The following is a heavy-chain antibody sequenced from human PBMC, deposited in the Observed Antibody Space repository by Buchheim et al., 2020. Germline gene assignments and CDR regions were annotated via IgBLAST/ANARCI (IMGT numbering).Heavy chain of an antibody. Sequence: EVQLVESGGGLVQPGGSLKLSCAGSGVTFSGSAIHWVRQASGKGLEWVGRVGRNGNSDATAYNESVRGRFTISKDDPKNKAYLQMNSLKAEDTAVYYCTRSPDGDCATTSCSNWFDPWGQGTL. CDR3: TRSPDGDCATTSCSNWFDP. CDR2: VGRNGNSDAT. J-gene: IGHJ5*02. CDR1: GVTFSGSA. V-gene: IGHV3-73*01. D-gene: IGHD2-2*01.